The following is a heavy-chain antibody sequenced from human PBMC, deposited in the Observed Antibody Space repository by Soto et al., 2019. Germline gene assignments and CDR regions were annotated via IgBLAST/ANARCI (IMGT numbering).Heavy chain of an antibody. CDR1: GFTFSSYA. J-gene: IGHJ6*03. Sequence: GGSLRLSCAASGFTFSSYAMSWVRQAPGKGLEWVSAISGSGGSTYYADSVKGRFTISRDNSKNTLYLQMNSLRAEDTAVYYCASAPAAQGNYYYYYMDVWGKGTTVTVSS. V-gene: IGHV3-23*01. CDR2: ISGSGGST. CDR3: ASAPAAQGNYYYYYMDV. D-gene: IGHD2-2*01.